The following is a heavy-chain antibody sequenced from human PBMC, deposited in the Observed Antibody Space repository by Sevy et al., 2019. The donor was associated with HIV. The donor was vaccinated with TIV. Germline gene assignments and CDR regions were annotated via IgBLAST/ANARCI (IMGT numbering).Heavy chain of an antibody. V-gene: IGHV3-30*04. Sequence: GGSLRLSCAASGFIFSDYTLHWVRQAPGTGLEWVAVISYDGSFTYYADSVEGRFTISRDNSKNTLFLQMNSLRHEDTAVYYCARSQSSSWHYFDYCGQGTLVTVSS. CDR3: ARSQSSSWHYFDY. D-gene: IGHD6-13*01. CDR1: GFIFSDYT. J-gene: IGHJ4*02. CDR2: ISYDGSFT.